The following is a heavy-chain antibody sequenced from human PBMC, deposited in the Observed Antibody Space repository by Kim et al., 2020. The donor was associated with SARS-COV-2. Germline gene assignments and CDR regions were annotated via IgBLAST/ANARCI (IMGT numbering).Heavy chain of an antibody. CDR2: ISSSSSYI. CDR3: ARDLTYSSSSQGDY. D-gene: IGHD6-6*01. V-gene: IGHV3-21*01. Sequence: GGSLRLSCAASGFTFSSYSMNWVRQAPGKGLEWVSSISSSSSYIYYADSVKGRFTISRDNAKNSLYLQMNSLRTEDTAVYYCARDLTYSSSSQGDYWGQGTLVTVSS. CDR1: GFTFSSYS. J-gene: IGHJ4*02.